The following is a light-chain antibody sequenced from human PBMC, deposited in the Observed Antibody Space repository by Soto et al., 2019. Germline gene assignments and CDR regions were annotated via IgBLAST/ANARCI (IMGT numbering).Light chain of an antibody. V-gene: IGKV3D-15*01. CDR1: QSVSSN. CDR3: QQYNNWPPFT. CDR2: AAS. J-gene: IGKJ5*01. Sequence: EIVMTQSPATLSVSPGERATLSCRASQSVSSNLAWYQQKPGQAPRLLIYAASARATVIPARFSGSGSGTEFTLTISSLQSEDFAVYYCQQYNNWPPFTFGQGTRLEIK.